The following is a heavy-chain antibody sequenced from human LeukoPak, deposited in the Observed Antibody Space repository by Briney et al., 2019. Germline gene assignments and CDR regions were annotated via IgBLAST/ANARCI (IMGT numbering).Heavy chain of an antibody. CDR1: GFTFSSYG. CDR3: AKSDYYDSSGYSHFDY. D-gene: IGHD3-22*01. Sequence: GGSLRLSCAASGFTFSSYGMHWVRQAPGKGLEWVAFIRYDGSNKYYADSVKGRFTISRDNSKNTLYLQMNSLRAEDTAVYYCAKSDYYDSSGYSHFDYWGQGTLVTASS. CDR2: IRYDGSNK. V-gene: IGHV3-30*02. J-gene: IGHJ4*02.